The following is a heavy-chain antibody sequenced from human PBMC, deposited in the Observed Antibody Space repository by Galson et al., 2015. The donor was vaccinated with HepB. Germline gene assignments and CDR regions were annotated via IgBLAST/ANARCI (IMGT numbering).Heavy chain of an antibody. Sequence: SLRLSCAASGFTFSSYAMSWVRQAPGKGLEWVSAISGSGGSTYYADSVKGRFTISRDNSKNTLYLQMNSLRAEDTAVYYCAIARFDWFLIDYWGRGTLVTVSS. V-gene: IGHV3-23*01. CDR1: GFTFSSYA. D-gene: IGHD3-9*01. J-gene: IGHJ2*01. CDR3: AIARFDWFLIDY. CDR2: ISGSGGST.